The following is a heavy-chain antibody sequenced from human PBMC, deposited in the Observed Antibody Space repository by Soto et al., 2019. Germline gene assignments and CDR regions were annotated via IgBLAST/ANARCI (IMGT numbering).Heavy chain of an antibody. V-gene: IGHV4-4*07. J-gene: IGHJ4*02. CDR3: AKGGTYYFDS. CDR1: GASISNFY. D-gene: IGHD3-16*01. CDR2: LYTRGTT. Sequence: PSETLSLTCSVSGASISNFYWSWIRQSAGKGLEWIGRLYTRGTTDYNPSLKSRVTMSIDTSKNRVSLSPTSVTAADTAVYYCAKGGTYYFDSWGQGIVVTVS.